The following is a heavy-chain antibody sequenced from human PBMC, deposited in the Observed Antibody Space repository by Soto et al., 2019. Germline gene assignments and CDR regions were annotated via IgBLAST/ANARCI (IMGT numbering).Heavy chain of an antibody. J-gene: IGHJ4*02. V-gene: IGHV3-73*01. CDR2: IRSKANSYAK. D-gene: IGHD6-6*01. CDR1: GFTFSGSA. CDR3: TTPTRLPEYSSSPDRGDY. Sequence: GGSLRLSCAASGFTFSGSAMHWVRQASGKGLEWVGRIRSKANSYAKAYAASVKGRFTISRDDSKNTAYLQMNSRKTEDTAVYYCTTPTRLPEYSSSPDRGDYWGQGTLVTVSS.